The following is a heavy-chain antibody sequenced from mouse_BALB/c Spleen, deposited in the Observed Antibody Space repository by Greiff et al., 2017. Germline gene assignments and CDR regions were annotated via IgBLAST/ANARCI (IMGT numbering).Heavy chain of an antibody. J-gene: IGHJ4*01. Sequence: DVMLVEPGGGLVQPGGSRKLSCEASGFSFSSFGMHWVRQAPEKGLEWVAYISSGSSTIYYADTVKGRFTFSRDNPKNTLFLQMTSLRSEDTAMYYCARSGWLRRKDDAMDYWGQGTSVTVSS. CDR1: GFSFSSFG. CDR3: ARSGWLRRKDDAMDY. V-gene: IGHV5-17*02. CDR2: ISSGSSTI. D-gene: IGHD2-2*01.